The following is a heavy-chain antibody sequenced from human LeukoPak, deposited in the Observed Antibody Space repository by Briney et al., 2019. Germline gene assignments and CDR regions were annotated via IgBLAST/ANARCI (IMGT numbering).Heavy chain of an antibody. Sequence: SETLSLTCTVSGGSISSYYWSWIRQPAGKGLEWIGRIYTSGSTNHNPSLKSRVTMSVDTSKNQFSLKLSSVTAADTAVYYCARDAVVVPAANPSNWFDPWGQGTLVTVSS. J-gene: IGHJ5*02. CDR2: IYTSGST. V-gene: IGHV4-4*07. CDR3: ARDAVVVPAANPSNWFDP. CDR1: GGSISSYY. D-gene: IGHD2-2*01.